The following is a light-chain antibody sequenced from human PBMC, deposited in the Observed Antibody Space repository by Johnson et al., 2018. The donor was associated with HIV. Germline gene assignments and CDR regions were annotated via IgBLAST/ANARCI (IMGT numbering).Light chain of an antibody. CDR3: GTWDDSLNVYV. CDR1: SSNIENNY. Sequence: QSVLTQPPSVSAASGQKVDISCSGRSSNIENNYLSWYQQLPHTAPKLLIYDHNKRPSGFLDRFSGSKSGTTATLTNTGLTNGDEADYYCGTWDDSLNVYVFGTGTKVTVL. CDR2: DHN. J-gene: IGLJ1*01. V-gene: IGLV1-51*01.